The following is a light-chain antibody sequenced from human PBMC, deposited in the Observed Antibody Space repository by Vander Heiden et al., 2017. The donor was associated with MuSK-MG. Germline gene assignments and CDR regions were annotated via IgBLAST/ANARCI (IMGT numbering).Light chain of an antibody. J-gene: IGKJ1*01. V-gene: IGKV1-17*01. Sequence: IQMTQSPSSLAASVGDGVTITRRASPDLTNDLGWYQQKPGKAPKRLIFAVSTGLTGVPSRFSGSGSGTEFTLTISSLQPEDVATYYCLQDNSFPSTFGQGTKVXIK. CDR2: AVS. CDR1: PDLTND. CDR3: LQDNSFPST.